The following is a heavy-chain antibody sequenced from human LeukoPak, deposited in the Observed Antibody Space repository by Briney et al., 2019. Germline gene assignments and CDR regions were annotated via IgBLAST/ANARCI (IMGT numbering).Heavy chain of an antibody. Sequence: SETLSLTCAVSGYSISSGYYWGWIRQPPGKGLEWIGRIYHSGSTYYNPSLKRRVTISVDTSKNQFSLKLSSVTAADTAVYYCARYEYSSSWVNYFDYWGQGTLVTVSS. CDR3: ARYEYSSSWVNYFDY. D-gene: IGHD6-6*01. J-gene: IGHJ4*02. CDR1: GYSISSGYY. CDR2: IYHSGST. V-gene: IGHV4-38-2*01.